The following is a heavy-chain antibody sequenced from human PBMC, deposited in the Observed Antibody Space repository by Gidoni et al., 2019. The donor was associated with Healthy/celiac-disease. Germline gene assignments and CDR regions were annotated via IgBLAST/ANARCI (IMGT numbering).Heavy chain of an antibody. D-gene: IGHD5-12*01. CDR1: GYSFTSYW. V-gene: IGHV5-10-1*01. J-gene: IGHJ4*02. CDR3: SRLGGRGYSGYDGSLDY. Sequence: EVQLVQSGAEVKKPGESLRISCKGSGYSFTSYWISCVRQMPWKGLECMGRMHPSASYTNYSPSFLGHVTISADKSISTAYLQWSSLKASDTAMYYCSRLGGRGYSGYDGSLDYWGQGTLVTVSS. CDR2: MHPSASYT.